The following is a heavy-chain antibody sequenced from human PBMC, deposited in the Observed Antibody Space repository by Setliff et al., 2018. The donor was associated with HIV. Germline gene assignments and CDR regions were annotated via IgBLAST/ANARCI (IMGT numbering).Heavy chain of an antibody. V-gene: IGHV1-8*01. D-gene: IGHD1-20*01. CDR3: VRGGAAYNRDDNEYYYMDV. CDR1: RYTFTRFE. J-gene: IGHJ6*03. CDR2: MKPDSGNT. Sequence: ASVMVSCKASRYTFTRFEINWVRQAPGKGLEGMGWMKPDSGNTGYAQKFQGRVTMTRNTSISTAYLELSNLRSEDTAVYYCVRGGAAYNRDDNEYYYMDVWGTGTTVTVSS.